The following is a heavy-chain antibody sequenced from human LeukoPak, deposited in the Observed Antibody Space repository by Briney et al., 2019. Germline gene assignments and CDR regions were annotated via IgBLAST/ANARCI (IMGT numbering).Heavy chain of an antibody. Sequence: GASVKVSCKASGGTFSSYAISWVRQAPGQGLEWMGGIIPIFGTANYAQKFQGRVTITTDESTSTAYMELSSLRSEDTAVYYCASGMNRHSNYVLGYYYYYMDVWQRDHGHRLL. V-gene: IGHV1-69*05. J-gene: IGHJ6*03. CDR3: ASGMNRHSNYVLGYYYYYMDV. CDR2: IIPIFGTA. D-gene: IGHD4-11*01. CDR1: GGTFSSYA.